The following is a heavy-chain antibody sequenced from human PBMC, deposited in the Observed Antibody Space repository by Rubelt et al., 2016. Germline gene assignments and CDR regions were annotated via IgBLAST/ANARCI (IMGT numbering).Heavy chain of an antibody. D-gene: IGHD5-18*01. CDR2: IYYSGST. CDR3: AGDPGGYSYGLRFDY. CDR1: GGSISSYY. J-gene: IGHJ4*02. Sequence: QVQLQASGPGLVKPSETLSLTCTVSGGSISSYYWSWIRQPPGKGLEWIGYIYYSGSTNYNPSLKCRVTISVVTAKNQFSLKLSAVTAADTAVYYCAGDPGGYSYGLRFDYWGQGTLVTVSS. V-gene: IGHV4-59*01.